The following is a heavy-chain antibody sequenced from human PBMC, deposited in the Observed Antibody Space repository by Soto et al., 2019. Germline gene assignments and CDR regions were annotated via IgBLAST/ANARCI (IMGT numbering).Heavy chain of an antibody. CDR2: ST. CDR3: TLRQDTSRGPPY. D-gene: IGHD6-13*01. J-gene: IGHJ4*02. CDR1: GFSLTTRGMT. Sequence: SGPTLVNPTQTLTLTCTVSGFSLTTRGMTLGWIRQPPGKAPEWLALSTQYSPSLQSRLTFTEDTSKNQVVLTMTNMDPVDTATYYCTLRQDTSRGPPYWGQGIMVTVYS. V-gene: IGHV2-5*01.